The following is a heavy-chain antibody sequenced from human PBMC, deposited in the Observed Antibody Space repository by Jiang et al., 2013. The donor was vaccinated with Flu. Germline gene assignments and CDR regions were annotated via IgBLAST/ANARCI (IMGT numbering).Heavy chain of an antibody. CDR3: ARRRRGAAAGPNAFDI. Sequence: KKPGESLKISCKGSGYSFTSYWIGWVRQMPGKGLEWMGIIYPGDSDTRYSPSFQGQVTISADKSISTAYLQWSSLKASDTAMYYCARRRRGAAAGPNAFDIWGQGTMVTVSS. CDR2: IYPGDSDT. CDR1: GYSFTSYW. D-gene: IGHD6-13*01. V-gene: IGHV5-51*01. J-gene: IGHJ3*02.